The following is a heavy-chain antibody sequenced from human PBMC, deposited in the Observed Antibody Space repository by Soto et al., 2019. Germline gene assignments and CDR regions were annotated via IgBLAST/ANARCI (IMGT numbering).Heavy chain of an antibody. Sequence: GGSLRLSCAASGFTFSSYGMPWVRQAPGKGLAWVAVISYDGSNKYYADSVKGRFTISRDNSKNTLYLQMNSLRAEDTAVYYCAKGIAAGTTTISPGVLDYWGQGTLVTVSS. CDR2: ISYDGSNK. V-gene: IGHV3-30*18. J-gene: IGHJ4*02. CDR1: GFTFSSYG. CDR3: AKGIAAGTTTISPGVLDY. D-gene: IGHD6-13*01.